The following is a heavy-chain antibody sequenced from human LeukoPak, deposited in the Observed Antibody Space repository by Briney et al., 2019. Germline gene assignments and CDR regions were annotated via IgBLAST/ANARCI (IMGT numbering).Heavy chain of an antibody. D-gene: IGHD2-15*01. V-gene: IGHV3-23*01. J-gene: IGHJ4*02. Sequence: GGSLRLSCAASGFTLSSYAMSWVRQAPGKGLEWVSAISGSGGSTYYADSVKGRFTISRDNSKNTLYLQMNSLRAEDTAVYYCAKAIVVVVAATPPDYWGQGTLVTVSS. CDR3: AKAIVVVVAATPPDY. CDR1: GFTLSSYA. CDR2: ISGSGGST.